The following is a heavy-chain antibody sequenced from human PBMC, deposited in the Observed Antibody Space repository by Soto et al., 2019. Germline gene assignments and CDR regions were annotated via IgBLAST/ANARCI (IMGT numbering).Heavy chain of an antibody. V-gene: IGHV3-15*01. Sequence: GGSLRLSCEASGFTLRNAWMSWVRRAPGKGLEWVGRIKSKTDGGTTDYAAPVKGRFTISRDDSKNTLYLQMNSLKTDDTAVYYCTTDYVIAVACTWRYWGQGTLVTVSS. CDR2: IKSKTDGGTT. CDR1: GFTLRNAW. D-gene: IGHD6-19*01. J-gene: IGHJ4*02. CDR3: TTDYVIAVACTWRY.